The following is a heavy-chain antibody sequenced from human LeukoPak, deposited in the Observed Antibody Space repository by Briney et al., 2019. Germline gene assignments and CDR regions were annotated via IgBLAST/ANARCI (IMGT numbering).Heavy chain of an antibody. CDR1: GFTFSSDA. V-gene: IGHV3-23*01. CDR2: IIGSGGST. J-gene: IGHJ6*01. Sequence: GGSLRLSCAASGFTFSSDAMCGVRQAPRKGVEGVSAIIGSGGSTYYADSVKGRFTISRDNSKNTLYLQMNSLRAEDTAVYYCARGRSSRWRPYYYYYGIDVWGQGTTVTLSS. CDR3: ARGRSSRWRPYYYYYGIDV. D-gene: IGHD6-13*01.